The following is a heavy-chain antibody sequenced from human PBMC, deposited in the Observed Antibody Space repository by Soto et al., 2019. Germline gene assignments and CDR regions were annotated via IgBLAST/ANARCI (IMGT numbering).Heavy chain of an antibody. D-gene: IGHD3-10*01. J-gene: IGHJ4*02. CDR3: ARDVGRGVRALGY. CDR1: GFTLSDYY. CDR2: ISGSSSYT. Sequence: QVQLVESGGGLVKPGGSLRLSCAGSGFTLSDYYMSWIRQAPGKGLEWVSYISGSSSYTNYADSVKGRFTISRDNAKNSLYLQRNSLRAEDTAVYYGARDVGRGVRALGYWGQGTLVTVSS. V-gene: IGHV3-11*05.